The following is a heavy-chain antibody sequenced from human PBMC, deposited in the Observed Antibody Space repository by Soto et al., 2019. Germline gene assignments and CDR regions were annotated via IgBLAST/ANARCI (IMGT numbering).Heavy chain of an antibody. CDR2: ISGSAAGT. V-gene: IGHV3-23*01. CDR1: GFTFSNYA. Sequence: EEQLLESGGGLVQPGGSLRLSCTASGFTFSNYALNWVRQVPGKGLEWGSGISGSAAGTYYTDSVQGRFTISRDNSKNTLYLQMNSLRAEDTALYYCAKSRSAVAAYWYFDIWGRGTLVTVSS. D-gene: IGHD6-19*01. J-gene: IGHJ2*01. CDR3: AKSRSAVAAYWYFDI.